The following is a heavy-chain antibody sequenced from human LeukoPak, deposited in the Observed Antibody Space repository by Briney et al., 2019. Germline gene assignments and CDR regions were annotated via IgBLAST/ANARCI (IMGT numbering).Heavy chain of an antibody. J-gene: IGHJ4*02. D-gene: IGHD5-24*01. Sequence: GGSLRLSCAASGFTVSNSYMSWVRQAPGKGLEWVSVIYSGGSTYYADSVKGRFTISRDSSRNTLFLQMNSLRAEDTAVYYCASLGDGYNFWRHWGQGTLVTVSS. V-gene: IGHV3-53*01. CDR1: GFTVSNSY. CDR3: ASLGDGYNFWRH. CDR2: IYSGGST.